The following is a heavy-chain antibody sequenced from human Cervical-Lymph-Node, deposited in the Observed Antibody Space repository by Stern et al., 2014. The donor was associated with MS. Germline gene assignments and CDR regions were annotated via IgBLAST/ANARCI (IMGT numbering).Heavy chain of an antibody. J-gene: IGHJ5*02. V-gene: IGHV4-34*01. Sequence: QVQLQQWGAGLLKPSETLYLTCAVYGDSFSGYFWNWIRLLPEKGLDWIGEIRHSGTANYNPSLKSRVSLSVDTSAKQFSLKLSSVSGADTAVYYCARGHTRVDHWGQGTLVTVSS. CDR1: GDSFSGYF. CDR2: IRHSGTA. CDR3: ARGHTRVDH.